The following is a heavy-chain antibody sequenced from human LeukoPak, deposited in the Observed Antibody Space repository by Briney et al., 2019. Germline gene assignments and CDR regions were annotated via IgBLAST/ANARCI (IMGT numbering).Heavy chain of an antibody. J-gene: IGHJ5*02. CDR1: GGTFSSYG. CDR3: ARDIAEAGTNNWFDP. CDR2: ISAYNGNT. D-gene: IGHD6-19*01. Sequence: ASVKVSCKASGGTFSSYGISWVRQAPGQGFEWMGWISAYNGNTNYAQKLQGRVTMTTDTSTSTAYMELRSLRSDDTAVYYCARDIAEAGTNNWFDPWGQGTLVTVSS. V-gene: IGHV1-18*01.